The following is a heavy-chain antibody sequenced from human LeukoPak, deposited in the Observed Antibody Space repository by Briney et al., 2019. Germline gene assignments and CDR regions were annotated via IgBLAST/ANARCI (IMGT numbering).Heavy chain of an antibody. CDR2: INPYGGGT. Sequence: GASVKVSCKSSGGTFSSYAISWVRQAPGQGLEWMGWINPYGGGTSYAQKFQGRVAMTRDTSSDTAYMELSRLRSDDTAVYYCARGWVGVGELPFDYWGQGTLVTVSS. V-gene: IGHV1-2*02. CDR1: GGTFSSYA. CDR3: ARGWVGVGELPFDY. D-gene: IGHD3-10*01. J-gene: IGHJ4*02.